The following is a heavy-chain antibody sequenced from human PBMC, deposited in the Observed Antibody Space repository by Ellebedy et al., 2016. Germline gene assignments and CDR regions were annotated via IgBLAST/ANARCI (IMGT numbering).Heavy chain of an antibody. CDR2: IYTSGST. CDR3: AGGKRYSSSSIDY. CDR1: GGSISSYY. J-gene: IGHJ4*02. D-gene: IGHD6-6*01. Sequence: SETLSLXXTVSGGSISSYYWTWIRQPAGKGLEWIGRIYTSGSTHYNPSLKSRVAMSVDTSKNQFSLKLSSVTAADTAVYYCAGGKRYSSSSIDYWGQGTLVTVSS. V-gene: IGHV4-4*07.